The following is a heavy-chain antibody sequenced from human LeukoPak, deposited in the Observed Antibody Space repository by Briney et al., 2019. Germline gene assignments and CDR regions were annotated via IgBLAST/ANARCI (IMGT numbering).Heavy chain of an antibody. CDR2: IYTSGST. J-gene: IGHJ2*01. V-gene: IGHV4-4*07. Sequence: SETLSLTCTVSGGSISSYYWSWIRQPAGKGLEWIGRIYTSGSTNYNPSLKSRVTMSVDTSKNQFSLKLSSVTAADTAVYYCSRDLSSSSWYGDWYFDLWGRGTLVTVSS. CDR3: SRDLSSSSWYGDWYFDL. D-gene: IGHD6-13*01. CDR1: GGSISSYY.